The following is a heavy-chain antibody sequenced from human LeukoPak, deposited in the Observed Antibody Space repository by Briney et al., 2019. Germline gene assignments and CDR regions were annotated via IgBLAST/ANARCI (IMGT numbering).Heavy chain of an antibody. V-gene: IGHV3-64*01. CDR1: GFTFSSYA. CDR2: ISSNGGST. D-gene: IGHD3-10*01. J-gene: IGHJ3*02. CDR3: ARDRGRGIFPPDDAFDI. Sequence: PGGSLRLSCAASGFTFSSYAMHWVRQAPGKGLEYVSAISSNGGSTYYANSVKGRFTISRDNSKNTLYLQMGSLRAEDMAVYYCARDRGRGIFPPDDAFDIWGQGTMVTVSS.